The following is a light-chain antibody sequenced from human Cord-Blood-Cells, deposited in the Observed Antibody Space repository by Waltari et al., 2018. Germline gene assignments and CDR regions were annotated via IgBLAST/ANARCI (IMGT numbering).Light chain of an antibody. V-gene: IGLV2-11*01. CDR2: DVS. J-gene: IGLJ2*01. CDR3: CSYAGSYTLV. CDR1: SSDVGGYNH. Sequence: QSALTQPRSVSASPGQSVTISCTGTSSDVGGYNHVSWYQQHPGKAPKLMIYDVSKRPSGVPDRFSGSKSGNTASLTISGLQAEDEADYYCCSYAGSYTLVFGGGTKLTVL.